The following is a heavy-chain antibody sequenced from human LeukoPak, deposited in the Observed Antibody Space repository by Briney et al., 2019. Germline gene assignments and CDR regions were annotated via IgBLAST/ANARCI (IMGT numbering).Heavy chain of an antibody. J-gene: IGHJ4*02. CDR3: ARDLLSGSGSYYDY. D-gene: IGHD3-10*01. CDR1: GFTFSSYG. Sequence: GGSLRLSCAASGFTFSSYGMHWVRQAPGKGLEWVAFIRYDGSNKYYADSVKGRFTISRDNSKNTLYLQMNSLRAEDTAVYYCARDLLSGSGSYYDYWGQGTLVTVSS. V-gene: IGHV3-30*02. CDR2: IRYDGSNK.